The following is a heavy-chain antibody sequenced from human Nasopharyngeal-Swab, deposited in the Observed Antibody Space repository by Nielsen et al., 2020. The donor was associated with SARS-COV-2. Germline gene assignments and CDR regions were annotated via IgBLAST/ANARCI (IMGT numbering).Heavy chain of an antibody. J-gene: IGHJ4*02. Sequence: GESLKISCKGSGYSFTSYWIGWVRQMPGKGLEWMGIIYPGDSDTRYSPSFQGQVTISADKSISTAYLQWSSLQASDSAMYYCAKLGGYSTYWYHFDFWGQGTLVTVSS. D-gene: IGHD5-18*01. CDR2: IYPGDSDT. CDR1: GYSFTSYW. CDR3: AKLGGYSTYWYHFDF. V-gene: IGHV5-51*01.